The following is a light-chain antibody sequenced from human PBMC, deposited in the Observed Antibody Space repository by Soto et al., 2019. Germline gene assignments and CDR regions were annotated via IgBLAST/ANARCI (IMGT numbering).Light chain of an antibody. CDR3: EYYGSSIT. V-gene: IGKV3-20*01. Sequence: EIVFTQSPGTLSVSPGERVTLSCRASQSISNNHLAWYQQKPGQAPRLLIHGTSNRATGIPDRFSGSGSGTDFTLTFSRLEPEDFAVYYCEYYGSSITFGGGTQV. J-gene: IGKJ4*01. CDR2: GTS. CDR1: QSISNNH.